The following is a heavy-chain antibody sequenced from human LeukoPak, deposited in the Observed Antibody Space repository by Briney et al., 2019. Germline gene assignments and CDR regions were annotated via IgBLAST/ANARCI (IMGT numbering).Heavy chain of an antibody. CDR2: IYSGGTT. D-gene: IGHD3/OR15-3a*01. CDR3: ARVRGLLSGMDV. CDR1: GFTVSSNY. Sequence: PGGSLRLSCAASGFTVSSNYMTWVRQAPGKGLEWVSVIYSGGTTYYADSVKGRFTISRDNSKNTLNPQMNSLRAEDTAVYYCARVRGLLSGMDVWGKGTTVTVSS. J-gene: IGHJ6*04. V-gene: IGHV3-53*01.